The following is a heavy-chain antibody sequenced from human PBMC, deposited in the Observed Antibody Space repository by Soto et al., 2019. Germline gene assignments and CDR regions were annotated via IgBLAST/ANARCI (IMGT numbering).Heavy chain of an antibody. Sequence: QERLVQSGADVRKPGSSVTVSCTVTGGTSTRYAINWVRQAPGQGLEWMGGIVPMFGTSKYAQKFQGRVTITADTSTNIAYMELRSLRSEDTAVYYCNRGSEYDFWSGYLWGQGTLVSVSS. V-gene: IGHV1-69*06. CDR1: GGTSTRYA. J-gene: IGHJ4*02. D-gene: IGHD3-3*01. CDR3: NRGSEYDFWSGYL. CDR2: IVPMFGTS.